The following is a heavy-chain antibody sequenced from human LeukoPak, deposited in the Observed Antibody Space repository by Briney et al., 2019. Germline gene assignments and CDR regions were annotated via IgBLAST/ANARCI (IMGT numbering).Heavy chain of an antibody. Sequence: ASVKVSCKASGYTFTGYYMHWVRQATGQGLEWMGWMNPNSGNTGYAQKFQGRVTMTRNTSISTAYMELSSLRSEDTAVYYCARWGNSGEDYWGQGTLVTVSS. J-gene: IGHJ4*02. CDR1: GYTFTGYY. D-gene: IGHD5-12*01. V-gene: IGHV1-8*02. CDR3: ARWGNSGEDY. CDR2: MNPNSGNT.